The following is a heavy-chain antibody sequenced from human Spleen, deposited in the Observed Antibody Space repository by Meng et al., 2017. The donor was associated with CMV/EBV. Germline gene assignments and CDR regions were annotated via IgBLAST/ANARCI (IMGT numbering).Heavy chain of an antibody. V-gene: IGHV3-7*01. CDR2: IKQDGSEK. Sequence: GGSLRLSCAASGFTFSSYAMHWVRQAPGKGLEWVANIKQDGSEKYYVDSVKGRFAISRDKAEKSLSLQMNRRSDEDTAVYYCARGSEGDYYYYGMDVWGQGTTVTVSS. CDR3: ARGSEGDYYYYGMDV. J-gene: IGHJ6*02. CDR1: GFTFSSYA. D-gene: IGHD6-19*01.